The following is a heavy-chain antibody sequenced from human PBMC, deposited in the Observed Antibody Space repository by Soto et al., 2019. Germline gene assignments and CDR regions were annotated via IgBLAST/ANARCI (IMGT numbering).Heavy chain of an antibody. Sequence: EVQLAESGGGMVQPGGSLRLSCVASGFTFSSYDMHWVRQAPGKGLEYVSSISSNGGTTYYGNSVKGRSTISRDNSKNTLYLQMGSLRADDMAVYYCVRRVSGNYDYWGQGTLSPSPQ. CDR1: GFTFSSYD. V-gene: IGHV3-64*01. CDR2: ISSNGGTT. D-gene: IGHD1-7*01. CDR3: VRRVSGNYDY. J-gene: IGHJ4*02.